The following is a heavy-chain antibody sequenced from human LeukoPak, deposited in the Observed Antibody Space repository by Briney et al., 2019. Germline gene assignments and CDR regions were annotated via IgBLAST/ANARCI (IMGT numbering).Heavy chain of an antibody. CDR2: INHSGST. D-gene: IGHD6-13*01. CDR3: ARHGRYSSSWFPIDY. Sequence: SETLSLTCAVYGGSFSGYYWSWIRQPPGKGLEWIGEINHSGSTNYNPSLKSRVTISVDTSKNQFSLKLSSVTAADTAVYYCARHGRYSSSWFPIDYWGQGTLVTVSS. CDR1: GGSFSGYY. V-gene: IGHV4-34*01. J-gene: IGHJ4*02.